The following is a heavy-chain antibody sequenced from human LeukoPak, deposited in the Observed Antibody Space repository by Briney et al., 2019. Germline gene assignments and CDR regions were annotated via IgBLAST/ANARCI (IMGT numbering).Heavy chain of an antibody. J-gene: IGHJ6*03. CDR1: GHTFTGYY. CDR2: INPNSGGT. V-gene: IGHV1-2*02. D-gene: IGHD4-17*01. Sequence: VSDKVSCKASGHTFTGYYMNWVRQAPGQGLEWMGWINPNSGGTNYAQKFQGRVTMTRDASISTAYMELSRLRSDDTALYYCARASRDVTTLLRYMDVWGKGTTVTVSS. CDR3: ARASRDVTTLLRYMDV.